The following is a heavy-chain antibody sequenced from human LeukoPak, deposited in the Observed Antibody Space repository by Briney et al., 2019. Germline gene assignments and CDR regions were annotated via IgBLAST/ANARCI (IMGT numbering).Heavy chain of an antibody. Sequence: SETLSLTCAVSGGSISSSYYWGWLRQPPGKGLEWLGSVYHSGSTYYNPSLKSRVTTSVDTSKNQFSLKLSSVTAADTAVYYCARSRRGYPYWGQGTLVTVSS. CDR3: ARSRRGYPY. CDR1: GGSISSSYY. CDR2: VYHSGST. J-gene: IGHJ4*02. D-gene: IGHD5-18*01. V-gene: IGHV4-38-2*01.